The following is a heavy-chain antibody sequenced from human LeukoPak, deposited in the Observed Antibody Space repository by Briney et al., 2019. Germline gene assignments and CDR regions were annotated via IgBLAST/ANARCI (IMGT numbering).Heavy chain of an antibody. CDR2: ITAYNGNT. CDR1: GYTFTSYG. J-gene: IGHJ4*02. V-gene: IGHV1-18*01. Sequence: GASVKVSCKASGYTFTSYGISWVRQAPGQGLEWMEWITAYNGNTNYAQKLQGRVTMTTDTSTSTAYMELRSLRSDDTAVYYCARDHCSGGSCYRSPTDYWGQGTLVSVSS. D-gene: IGHD2-15*01. CDR3: ARDHCSGGSCYRSPTDY.